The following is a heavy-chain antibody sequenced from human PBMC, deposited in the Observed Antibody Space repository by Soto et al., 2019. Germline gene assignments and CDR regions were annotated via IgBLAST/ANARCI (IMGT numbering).Heavy chain of an antibody. J-gene: IGHJ4*02. D-gene: IGHD2-15*01. CDR1: GGTFSSYA. CDR2: IIPIFGTA. Sequence: QVQLVQSGAEVKKPGSSVKVSCKASGGTFSSYAISWVRQAPGQGLEWMGGIIPIFGTANYAQKFQGRVTITADASTSRAYMELSRLRSEDRVVYYCARSPPGYCSGGSCYYDYWGQGTLVTVSS. CDR3: ARSPPGYCSGGSCYYDY. V-gene: IGHV1-69*12.